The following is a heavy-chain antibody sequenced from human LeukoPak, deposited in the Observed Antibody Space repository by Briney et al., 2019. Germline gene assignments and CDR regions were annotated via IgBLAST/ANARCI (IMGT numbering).Heavy chain of an antibody. CDR3: ERGVKYVSGSRWQTSYDAFDI. D-gene: IGHD3-10*01. Sequence: GGSLRLSCAASGFTFSSYDIHWVRQGIGKGLEWVSGIGAAGDTYYPGSVKGRFTISRENAKDSLYLQMNSLQAWDTAIYYCERGVKYVSGSRWQTSYDAFDIWGQGTMVTVSS. V-gene: IGHV3-13*04. J-gene: IGHJ3*02. CDR2: IGAAGDT. CDR1: GFTFSSYD.